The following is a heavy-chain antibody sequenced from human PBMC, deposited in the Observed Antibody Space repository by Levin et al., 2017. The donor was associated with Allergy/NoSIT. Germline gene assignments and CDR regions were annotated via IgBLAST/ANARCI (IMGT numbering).Heavy chain of an antibody. Sequence: SGGSLRLSCAASGFTFSSYAMSWVRQAPGKGLEWVSAISGSGGSTYYADSVKGRFTISRDNSKNTLYLQMNSLRAEDTAVYYCAKSFRFLEWLFYWGQGTLVTVSS. J-gene: IGHJ4*02. CDR1: GFTFSSYA. CDR2: ISGSGGST. D-gene: IGHD3-3*01. CDR3: AKSFRFLEWLFY. V-gene: IGHV3-23*01.